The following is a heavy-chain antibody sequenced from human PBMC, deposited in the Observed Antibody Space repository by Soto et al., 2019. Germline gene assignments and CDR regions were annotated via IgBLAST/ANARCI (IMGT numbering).Heavy chain of an antibody. CDR3: ARGGQLVPSYYYGMDV. V-gene: IGHV1-69*13. J-gene: IGHJ6*02. D-gene: IGHD6-13*01. CDR1: GGTFSSYA. Sequence: ASVKVSCKASGGTFSSYAISWVRQAPGQGLEWMGGIIPIFGTANYAQKFQGRVTITADESTSTAYMELSSLRSEDTAVYYCARGGQLVPSYYYGMDVWGQGTTVTVSS. CDR2: IIPIFGTA.